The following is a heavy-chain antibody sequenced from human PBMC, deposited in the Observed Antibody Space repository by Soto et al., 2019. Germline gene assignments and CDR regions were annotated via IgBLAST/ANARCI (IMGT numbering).Heavy chain of an antibody. J-gene: IGHJ4*02. CDR2: IYNSDA. V-gene: IGHV4-30-4*01. Sequence: PSETLSLTCTVSGGSISSAGYFWTWIRQPPGKGLEWIGNIYNSDANYNPSLKSRITILLDTSKNQFSLKLTSVTAADTAVYYCARFGNWQGAYWGQGTLVTVSS. CDR1: GGSISSAGYF. D-gene: IGHD1-1*01. CDR3: ARFGNWQGAY.